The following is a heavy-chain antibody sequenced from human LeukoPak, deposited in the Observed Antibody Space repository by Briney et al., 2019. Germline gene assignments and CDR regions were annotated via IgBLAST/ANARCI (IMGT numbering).Heavy chain of an antibody. D-gene: IGHD3-22*01. V-gene: IGHV3-23*01. CDR2: ISGRGDDT. Sequence: GGSLRLSCAASGFTFSSYAMSWVRQAPGKGLEWVSTISGRGDDTHYADSVKGRFTISRDNSKNTLYLQMNRLRAEDTALFYCAKEVEGSGYYHLDKWGQGTLVAVSS. CDR3: AKEVEGSGYYHLDK. CDR1: GFTFSSYA. J-gene: IGHJ4*02.